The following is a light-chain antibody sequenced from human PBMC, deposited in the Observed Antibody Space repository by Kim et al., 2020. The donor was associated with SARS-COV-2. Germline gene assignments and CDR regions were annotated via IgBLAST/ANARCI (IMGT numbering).Light chain of an antibody. Sequence: LSPGERATLSCRASQSVSSSYLAWYQQKPGQAPRLLIYGASSRATGIPDRFSGSGSGTDFTLTISRLEPEDFAVYYYQQYGSPWTFGQGTKVEIK. CDR3: QQYGSPWT. V-gene: IGKV3-20*01. J-gene: IGKJ1*01. CDR1: QSVSSSY. CDR2: GAS.